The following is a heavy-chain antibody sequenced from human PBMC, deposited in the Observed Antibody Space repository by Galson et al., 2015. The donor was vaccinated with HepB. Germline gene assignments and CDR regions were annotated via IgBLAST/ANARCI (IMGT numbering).Heavy chain of an antibody. CDR1: GFTFSSYA. CDR3: ARGGGNSRDYYYYYYMDV. V-gene: IGHV3-30-3*01. Sequence: SLRLSCAASGFTFSSYAMHWVRQAPGKGLEWVAVISYDGSNKYYADSVKGRFTISRDNSKNTLYLQMNSLRAEDTAVYYCARGGGNSRDYYYYYYMDVWGKGTTVTVSS. CDR2: ISYDGSNK. D-gene: IGHD4-23*01. J-gene: IGHJ6*03.